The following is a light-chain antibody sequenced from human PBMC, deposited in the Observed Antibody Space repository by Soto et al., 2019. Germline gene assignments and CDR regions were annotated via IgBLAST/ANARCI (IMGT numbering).Light chain of an antibody. J-gene: IGLJ1*01. CDR2: EGS. Sequence: QSALTQPASVSGSPGQSITISCTGTSSDVGSYNLVSWYQQHPGKAPKLMLYEGSKRPSGVSNRFSGSKSGSTASLTISGLQAEDESDYYCCSYAGSSTYVFGTGTKGTVL. CDR1: SSDVGSYNL. V-gene: IGLV2-23*01. CDR3: CSYAGSSTYV.